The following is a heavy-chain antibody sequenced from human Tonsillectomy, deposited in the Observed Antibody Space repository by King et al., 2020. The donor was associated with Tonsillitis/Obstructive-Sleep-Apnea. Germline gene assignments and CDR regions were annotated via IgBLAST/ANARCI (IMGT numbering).Heavy chain of an antibody. D-gene: IGHD5-18*01. V-gene: IGHV3-21*01. CDR3: ARDLRYSYGYSYYFGY. CDR1: GFTFSSYS. J-gene: IGHJ4*02. Sequence: VQLVESGGGLVKPGGSLRLSCAASGFTFSSYSMNWVRQAPGKGLEWVSSISSSSSYIYYADSVKGRFTISRDNAKNSLYLQMNSQRAEDTAVYYCARDLRYSYGYSYYFGYWGQGTLVTVSS. CDR2: ISSSSSYI.